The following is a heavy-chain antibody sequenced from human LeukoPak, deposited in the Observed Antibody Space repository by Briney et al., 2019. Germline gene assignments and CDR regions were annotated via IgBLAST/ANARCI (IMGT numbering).Heavy chain of an antibody. CDR3: AKSSRAQKVVAAPFDY. CDR2: ISGSGGST. V-gene: IGHV3-23*01. D-gene: IGHD2-15*01. J-gene: IGHJ4*02. CDR1: GFTFSSYA. Sequence: GGSLRLSCAASGFTFSSYAMSWVRQAPGKGLEWVSAISGSGGSTYYADSVKGRFTISRDNSKNTLYLQMNSLRAGDTAVYYCAKSSRAQKVVAAPFDYWGQGTLVTVSS.